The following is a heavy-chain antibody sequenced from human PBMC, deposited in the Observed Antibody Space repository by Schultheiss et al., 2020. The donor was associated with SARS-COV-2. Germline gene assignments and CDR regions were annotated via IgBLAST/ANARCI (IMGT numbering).Heavy chain of an antibody. CDR3: ARSRVGGSYLYNWFDP. D-gene: IGHD1-26*01. V-gene: IGHV1-46*03. J-gene: IGHJ5*02. Sequence: ASVKVSCKASGYTFTSYAMHWVRQAPGQGLEWMGIINPSGGSTSYAQKFQGRVTMTRDTSTSTVYMELSSLRSEDTAVYYCARSRVGGSYLYNWFDPWGQGTLVTVSS. CDR2: INPSGGST. CDR1: GYTFTSYA.